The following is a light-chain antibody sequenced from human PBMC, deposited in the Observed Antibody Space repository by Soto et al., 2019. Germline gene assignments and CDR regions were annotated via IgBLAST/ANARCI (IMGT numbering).Light chain of an antibody. J-gene: IGKJ1*01. CDR2: AAS. V-gene: IGKV1-39*01. CDR3: QQSNSTPWT. CDR1: QSIRNS. Sequence: GGRVNITCRASQSIRNSLAWYQQKPGKAPKLLIYAASSLQGGVPSRFSGSGSGTDFTLTISSLQPDDFATYYCQQSNSTPWTFGQGTKVDIK.